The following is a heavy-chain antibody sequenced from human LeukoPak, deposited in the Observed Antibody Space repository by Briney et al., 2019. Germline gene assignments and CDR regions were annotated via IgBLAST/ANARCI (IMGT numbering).Heavy chain of an antibody. CDR2: ISYSGST. Sequence: SETLSLTCTVSGGSISSYYWSWIRQPPGKGLEWIACISYSGSTKYNPSLKSRVTISVDTSKNQFSLNLSSVTATDTAVYYCAKAGRDWKSGYHFDYWGQGTLVTVSS. CDR1: GGSISSYY. V-gene: IGHV4-59*08. J-gene: IGHJ4*02. D-gene: IGHD2-21*01. CDR3: AKAGRDWKSGYHFDY.